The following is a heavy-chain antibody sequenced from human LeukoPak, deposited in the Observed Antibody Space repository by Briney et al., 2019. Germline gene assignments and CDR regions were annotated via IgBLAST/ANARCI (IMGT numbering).Heavy chain of an antibody. CDR3: ARHQPYLPFDP. Sequence: SETLSLTCTVSGGSISSYYWSWIRQPPGKGLEWIGYIYYSGSTNYNPSLKSRVTISVDTSKNQFSLKLSSVTAADTAEYYCARHQPYLPFDPWGQGTLVTVSS. D-gene: IGHD3-16*01. CDR1: GGSISSYY. CDR2: IYYSGST. V-gene: IGHV4-59*08. J-gene: IGHJ5*02.